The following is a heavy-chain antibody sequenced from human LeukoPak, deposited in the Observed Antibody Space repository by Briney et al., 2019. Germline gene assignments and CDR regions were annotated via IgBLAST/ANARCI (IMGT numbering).Heavy chain of an antibody. CDR1: GFTFSSYE. D-gene: IGHD3-22*01. J-gene: IGHJ4*02. CDR3: AKDSYDSSGYYYPYYFDY. V-gene: IGHV3-48*03. CDR2: ISSSGSTI. Sequence: GGSLRLSCAASGFTFSSYEMNWVRQAPGKGLEWVSYISSSGSTIYYADSVKGRFTISRDNSKNTLYLQMNSLRAEDTAVYYCAKDSYDSSGYYYPYYFDYWGQGTLVTVSS.